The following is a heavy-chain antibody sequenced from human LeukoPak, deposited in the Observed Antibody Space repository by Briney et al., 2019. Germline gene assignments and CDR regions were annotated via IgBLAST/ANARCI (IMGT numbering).Heavy chain of an antibody. CDR2: ISASGGNT. V-gene: IGHV3-23*01. D-gene: IGHD5-24*01. CDR3: AKDLPGEMASQFDY. Sequence: GGSLRLSCAASGFTFSTYAMSWVRQAPGKGLEWVSLISASGGNTYYADSVKGRSTISRDNSKNTLYLQMDSLRAEDTAIYYCAKDLPGEMASQFDYWGQGTLVTASS. CDR1: GFTFSTYA. J-gene: IGHJ4*02.